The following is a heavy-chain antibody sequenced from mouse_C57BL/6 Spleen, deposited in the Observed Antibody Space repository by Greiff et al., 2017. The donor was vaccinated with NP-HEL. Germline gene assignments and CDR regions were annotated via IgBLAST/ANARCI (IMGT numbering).Heavy chain of an antibody. D-gene: IGHD1-1*01. Sequence: EVQLQQSGPELVKPGASVKISCKASGYSFTGYYMNWVKQSPEKSLEWIGEINPSTGGTTYNQKFKAKATLTVDKSSSTAYMQLKSLTSEDSAVYYCARSPLLLRQSYWYFDVWGTGTTVTVSS. V-gene: IGHV1-42*01. CDR3: ARSPLLLRQSYWYFDV. J-gene: IGHJ1*03. CDR1: GYSFTGYY. CDR2: INPSTGGT.